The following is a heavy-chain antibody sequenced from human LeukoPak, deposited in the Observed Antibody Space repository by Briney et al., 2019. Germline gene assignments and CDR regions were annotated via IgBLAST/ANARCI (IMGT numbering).Heavy chain of an antibody. V-gene: IGHV3-9*01. D-gene: IGHD3-16*02. CDR1: GFTFDDYA. CDR2: ISWNSGSI. CDR3: TSGSWTNAFDI. J-gene: IGHJ3*02. Sequence: PGRSLRLSCAASGFTFDDYAMHWVRQAPGKGLEWVSGISWNSGSIGYADSVRGRFTISRDNAKNTLYLQMNSLRAEDTAVYYCTSGSWTNAFDIWGQGTMVTVSS.